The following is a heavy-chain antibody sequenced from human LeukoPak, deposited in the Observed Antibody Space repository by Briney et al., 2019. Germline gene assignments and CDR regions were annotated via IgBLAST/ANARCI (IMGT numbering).Heavy chain of an antibody. CDR1: GFTFSNAW. CDR2: IKSKTDGGTT. CDR3: TTDSGYDDFDY. D-gene: IGHD5-12*01. V-gene: IGHV3-15*01. Sequence: GGSLRLSCAASGFTFSNAWMSWVRQAPGKGLEWVGRIKSKTDGGTTDYVAPVKGRFTISRDDSKNTLYLQMNSLKTEDTAVYYCTTDSGYDDFDYWGQGTLVTISS. J-gene: IGHJ4*02.